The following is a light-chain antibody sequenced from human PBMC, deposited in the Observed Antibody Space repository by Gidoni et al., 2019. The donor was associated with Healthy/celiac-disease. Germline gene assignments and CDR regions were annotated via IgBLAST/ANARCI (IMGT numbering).Light chain of an antibody. CDR3: SSYTSSSTLV. J-gene: IGLJ2*01. V-gene: IGLV2-14*01. CDR2: EFS. Sequence: QSALTQPASVPGSPGPPITVSCPGSSSNVGGYNYVSWYQQHPGKAPKLMIYEFSNRPSGVSNRFSGSKSGNTASLTISGLQAEDEADYYCSSYTSSSTLVFGGGTKLTVL. CDR1: SSNVGGYNY.